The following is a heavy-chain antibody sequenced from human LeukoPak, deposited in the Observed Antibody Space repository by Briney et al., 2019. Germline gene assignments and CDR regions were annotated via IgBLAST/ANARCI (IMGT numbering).Heavy chain of an antibody. V-gene: IGHV3-7*04. Sequence: PGGSLRLSCAASGFTFSSYAMSWVRQAPGKGLEWVANIKQDGSEKYYVDSVKGRFTISRDNAKNSLYLQMNSLRAEDTAVYYCARDNGVWGSYRYTIYFDYWGQGTLVTVSS. CDR2: IKQDGSEK. CDR3: ARDNGVWGSYRYTIYFDY. J-gene: IGHJ4*02. CDR1: GFTFSSYA. D-gene: IGHD3-16*02.